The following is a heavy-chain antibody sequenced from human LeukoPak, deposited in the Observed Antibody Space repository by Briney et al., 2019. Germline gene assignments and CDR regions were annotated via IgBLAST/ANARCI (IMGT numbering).Heavy chain of an antibody. D-gene: IGHD3-3*01. V-gene: IGHV3-9*01. CDR1: GFTFDDYA. CDR2: ISWNSGSI. J-gene: IGHJ4*02. Sequence: GGSLRLSCAASGFTFDDYAMHWVRQAPGKGLEWVSGISWNSGSIGYADSVKGRFTISRDNSKNTLYLQMNSLRAEDTAVYYCASSLRSYDFWSGYLDYWGQGTLVTVSS. CDR3: ASSLRSYDFWSGYLDY.